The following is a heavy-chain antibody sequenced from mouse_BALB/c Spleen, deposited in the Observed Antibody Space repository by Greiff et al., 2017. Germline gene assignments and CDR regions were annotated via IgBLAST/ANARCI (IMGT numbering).Heavy chain of an antibody. J-gene: IGHJ4*01. CDR2: IDPANGNT. CDR1: GFHIKDTY. Sequence: VQLQQSGAELVKPGASVKLSCTASGFHIKDTYMHWVKQRPEQGLEWIGRIDPANGNTKYDPKFQGKATITADTSSNTAYLQLSSLTSEDTAVYYCASYRYDGYAMDYWGQGTSVTVSS. CDR3: ASYRYDGYAMDY. V-gene: IGHV14-3*02. D-gene: IGHD2-14*01.